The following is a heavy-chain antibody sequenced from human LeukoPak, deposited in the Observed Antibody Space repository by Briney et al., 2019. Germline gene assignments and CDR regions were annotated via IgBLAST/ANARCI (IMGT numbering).Heavy chain of an antibody. D-gene: IGHD1-14*01. CDR3: VRSHAEHDSTFVY. Sequence: SETLSLTCTVSGGSISSGDYSWSWIRQHPGKGLEWIGYIYYSGGTSYNPSLKSRVTISVDTSKNQFSLRLSSVIAADTAVYYCVRSHAEHDSTFVYWGQGTLVTVSS. J-gene: IGHJ4*02. CDR2: IYYSGGT. V-gene: IGHV4-31*03. CDR1: GGSISSGDYS.